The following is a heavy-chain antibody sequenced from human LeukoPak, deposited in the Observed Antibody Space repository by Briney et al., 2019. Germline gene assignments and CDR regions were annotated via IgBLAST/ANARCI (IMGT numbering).Heavy chain of an antibody. V-gene: IGHV3-48*03. D-gene: IGHD5-12*01. CDR1: GFVFYSYE. J-gene: IGHJ4*02. CDR2: ITSSGDNT. CDR3: ARLNGEATIFGY. Sequence: GGSLRLSCVASGFVFYSYEMNWVRQAPGKGLEWISYITSSGDNTSYADSVKGRFTISRDNAKNSLYLQMNSLTAEDTAVYYCARLNGEATIFGYWGQGSLVTVSS.